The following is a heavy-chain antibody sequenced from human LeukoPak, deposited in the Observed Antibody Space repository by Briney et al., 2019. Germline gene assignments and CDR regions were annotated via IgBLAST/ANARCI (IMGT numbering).Heavy chain of an antibody. CDR3: ARDLLEWLLPNYYYYGMDV. Sequence: ASVNVSFTASGGTFSSYAISWVRQAPGQGLEWMGGIIPIFGTANYAQKFQGRVTITADESTSTAYMELSSLRSEDTAVYYCARDLLEWLLPNYYYYGMDVWGQGTTVTVSS. V-gene: IGHV1-69*01. CDR2: IIPIFGTA. CDR1: GGTFSSYA. D-gene: IGHD3-3*01. J-gene: IGHJ6*02.